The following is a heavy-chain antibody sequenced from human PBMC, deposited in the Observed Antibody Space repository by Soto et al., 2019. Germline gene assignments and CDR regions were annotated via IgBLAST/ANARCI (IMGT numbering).Heavy chain of an antibody. V-gene: IGHV3-30-3*01. D-gene: IGHD6-19*01. CDR1: GFTFSSFG. Sequence: GGSRRRSCAASGFTFSSFGIHWVRQAPGKGLEWVSVISYDGSSKFYVDSVKGQFTISRDNSKSTLYLQMNSLRTEDTAVYYCARGPFSSGWWFDYWGQGTLVTVSS. CDR3: ARGPFSSGWWFDY. CDR2: ISYDGSSK. J-gene: IGHJ4*02.